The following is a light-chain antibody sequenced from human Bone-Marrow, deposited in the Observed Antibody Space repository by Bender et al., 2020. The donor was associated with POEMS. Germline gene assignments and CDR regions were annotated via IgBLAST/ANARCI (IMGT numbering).Light chain of an antibody. Sequence: QSALTQPASVSGSPGQSITISCTGTSSDVGRFNYVSWYLQHPGKAPKLIIYEDNKRPSGVFDRFSGSKSGNTASLTISRLQAEDEADYYCCSYARDNIWLFGAGTRLTVL. V-gene: IGLV2-23*01. CDR2: EDN. CDR1: SSDVGRFNY. J-gene: IGLJ3*02. CDR3: CSYARDNIWL.